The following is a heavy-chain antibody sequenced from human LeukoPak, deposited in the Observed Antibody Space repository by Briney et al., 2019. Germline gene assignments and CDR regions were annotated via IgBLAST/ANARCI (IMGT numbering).Heavy chain of an antibody. D-gene: IGHD3-22*01. CDR2: IYYSGST. CDR3: ATSTAYYYDSSGYALQH. Sequence: SETLSLTCTVSGGSISTYPWSWIRQPPGKGLEWIGYIYYSGSTDYNPSLKSRVTISVDTSQNQFSLRLSSVTAADTAVYYCATSTAYYYDSSGYALQHWGQGTLVTVSS. J-gene: IGHJ1*01. CDR1: GGSISTYP. V-gene: IGHV4-59*08.